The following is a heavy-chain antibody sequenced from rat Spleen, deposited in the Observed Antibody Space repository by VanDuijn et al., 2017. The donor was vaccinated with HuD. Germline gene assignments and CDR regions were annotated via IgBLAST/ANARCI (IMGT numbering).Heavy chain of an antibody. CDR1: GYSITSNF. J-gene: IGHJ2*01. Sequence: EVQLQESGPALVKPSQSLSLTCSVTGYSITSNFWGWIRKFPGRKMEWIGHISYSGSSSYSPSLKGRISITRDTSKNQFFLHLNSVTTEDTATYFCARYTATISFDYWGRGVMVTVSP. CDR3: ARYTATISFDY. V-gene: IGHV3-1*01. D-gene: IGHD1-10*01. CDR2: ISYSGSS.